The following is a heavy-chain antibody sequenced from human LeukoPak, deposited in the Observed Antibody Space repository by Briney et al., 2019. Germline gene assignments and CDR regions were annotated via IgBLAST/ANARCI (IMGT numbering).Heavy chain of an antibody. Sequence: ASVKVSCKASGGTFSSYAISWVRQAPGRGLEWMGGIIPIFGTANYAQKFQGRVTITADESTSTAYMELSSLRSEDTAVYYCARGNRHYYYYYYMDVWGKGTTVTVSS. CDR1: GGTFSSYA. CDR3: ARGNRHYYYYYYMDV. CDR2: IIPIFGTA. J-gene: IGHJ6*03. D-gene: IGHD1-14*01. V-gene: IGHV1-69*01.